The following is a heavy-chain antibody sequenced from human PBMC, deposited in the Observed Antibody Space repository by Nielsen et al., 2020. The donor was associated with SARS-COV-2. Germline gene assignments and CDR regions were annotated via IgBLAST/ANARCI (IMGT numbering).Heavy chain of an antibody. Sequence: ASVKVSCKASGYTFTSYYIYWVRQAPVQGLEWMGIINPSSGSTSYAQNFQGRVTMTRDTSTSTVYMELSSLRSDDTAVYYCARDQLGYCSSTSCRAFDYWGQGTLVTVSS. D-gene: IGHD2-2*01. CDR1: GYTFTSYY. CDR3: ARDQLGYCSSTSCRAFDY. J-gene: IGHJ4*02. V-gene: IGHV1-46*01. CDR2: INPSSGST.